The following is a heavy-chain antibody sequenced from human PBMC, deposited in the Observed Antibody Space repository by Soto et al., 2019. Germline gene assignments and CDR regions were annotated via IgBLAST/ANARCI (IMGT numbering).Heavy chain of an antibody. D-gene: IGHD3-10*01. CDR3: AREGRSAAPQAGFDL. J-gene: IGHJ4*02. CDR1: GNSISTGAYY. CDR2: IFYSGNT. Sequence: QEQLQESGPGLLKPSQTLSLTCTLSGNSISTGAYYWSWLRQHPVKGVEWIGHIFYSGNTHYSPSLESRVSISVDTSKNQFSIKLTSVTVADTAIYYCAREGRSAAPQAGFDLWGQGTLVTVSS. V-gene: IGHV4-31*03.